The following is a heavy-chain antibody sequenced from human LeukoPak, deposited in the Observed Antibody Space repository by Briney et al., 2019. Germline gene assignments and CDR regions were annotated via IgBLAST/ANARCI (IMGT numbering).Heavy chain of an antibody. J-gene: IGHJ6*02. V-gene: IGHV3-48*01. Sequence: GGSLRLSCAASGFTFSSYSMNWVRQAPGKGLEWVSYITSSSSTIYYADSVKGRFTISRDNAKKSLYLQMNSLRAEDTVVYYCARVGYGSGSYYKDYYYYGMDVWGQGTTVTVSS. CDR2: ITSSSSTI. D-gene: IGHD3-10*01. CDR3: ARVGYGSGSYYKDYYYYGMDV. CDR1: GFTFSSYS.